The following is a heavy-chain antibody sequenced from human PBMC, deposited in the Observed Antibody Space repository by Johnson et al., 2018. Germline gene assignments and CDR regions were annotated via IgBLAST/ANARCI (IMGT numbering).Heavy chain of an antibody. Sequence: QVQLVESGGGVVQPGRSLRLSCAASGFTFSSYGMHWVRQAPGKGLEWVAVIGYDGSNKYYADSVKGLFTISRDNSKNTLYLQMNSLRAEDTAVYYCARAESSPHYGMDVWGQGTTVTVSS. V-gene: IGHV3-33*01. CDR1: GFTFSSYG. D-gene: IGHD6-13*01. CDR3: ARAESSPHYGMDV. CDR2: IGYDGSNK. J-gene: IGHJ6*02.